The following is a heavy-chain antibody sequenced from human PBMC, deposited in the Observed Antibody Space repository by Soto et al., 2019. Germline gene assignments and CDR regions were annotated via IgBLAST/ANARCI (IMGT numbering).Heavy chain of an antibody. D-gene: IGHD2-8*01. J-gene: IGHJ4*02. CDR2: TSYSGKTI. CDR1: GFSFSAAE. Sequence: GGSLRLSCSASGFSFSAAEMNWLRQAPGRGLEWISYTSYSGKTIYYADSVRGRFTISRDNDKESLYLQLSSLGAEDTAIYYCARGGVARGYFDLWGQGTLVTVSS. CDR3: ARGGVARGYFDL. V-gene: IGHV3-48*03.